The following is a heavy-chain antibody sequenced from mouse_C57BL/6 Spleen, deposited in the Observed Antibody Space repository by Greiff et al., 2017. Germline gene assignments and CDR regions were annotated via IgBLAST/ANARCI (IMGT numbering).Heavy chain of an antibody. D-gene: IGHD2-1*01. CDR3: AKGGAIYCGNYLDY. CDR1: GYTFTGYW. V-gene: IGHV1-9*01. J-gene: IGHJ2*02. Sequence: VQGVESGAELMKPGASVKLSCKATGYTFTGYWIEWVQQRPGHGLEWLGEILPGSGSTNYNEKFKGKATFTADTSSNTAYMQLSRLTTEDSAIYYCAKGGAIYCGNYLDYWGQGTSVTVSS. CDR2: ILPGSGST.